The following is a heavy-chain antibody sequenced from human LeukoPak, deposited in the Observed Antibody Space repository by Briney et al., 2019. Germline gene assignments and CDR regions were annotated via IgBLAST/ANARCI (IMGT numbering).Heavy chain of an antibody. D-gene: IGHD3-22*01. CDR2: IYSGGST. CDR1: GFTVSSNY. CDR3: ARDWGYYDSSGYNYYYYGMDV. Sequence: GGSLRLSCAASGFTVSSNYMSWVRQAPGKGLEWVSVIYSGGSTYCADSVKGRFTISRDNSKNTLYLQMNSLRAEDTAVYYCARDWGYYDSSGYNYYYYGMDVWGQGTLVTVSS. V-gene: IGHV3-53*01. J-gene: IGHJ6*02.